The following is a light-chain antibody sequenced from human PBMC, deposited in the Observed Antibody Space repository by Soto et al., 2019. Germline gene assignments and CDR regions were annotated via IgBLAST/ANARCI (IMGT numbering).Light chain of an antibody. V-gene: IGLV2-23*01. Sequence: QSALTQPASVSGSPVQSITISCTGTSSDVGSYNFVSWYQQHPGKAPKVMIYEGSKRPSGVSNRFSGSKSGNTASLTISGLQAEDEADYYCCSYAGSSTWVFGTGTKVTVL. CDR3: CSYAGSSTWV. J-gene: IGLJ1*01. CDR2: EGS. CDR1: SSDVGSYNF.